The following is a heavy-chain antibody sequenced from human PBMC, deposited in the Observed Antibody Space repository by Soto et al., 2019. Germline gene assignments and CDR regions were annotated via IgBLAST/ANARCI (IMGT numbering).Heavy chain of an antibody. V-gene: IGHV4-59*01. D-gene: IGHD3-9*01. CDR1: GGSISSYY. CDR2: IYYSGST. CDR3: ARNVLRYFHWIGYGMDV. Sequence: PSETLSLTCTVSGGSISSYYWSWIRQPPGKGLEWIGYIYYSGSTNYNPSLKSRVTISVDTSKNQFSLKLSSVTAADTAVYYCARNVLRYFHWIGYGMDVWGQGTTVTVSS. J-gene: IGHJ6*02.